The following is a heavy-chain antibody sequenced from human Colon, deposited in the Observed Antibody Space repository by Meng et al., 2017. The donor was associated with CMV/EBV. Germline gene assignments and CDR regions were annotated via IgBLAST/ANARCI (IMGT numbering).Heavy chain of an antibody. D-gene: IGHD3-10*01. J-gene: IGHJ4*02. V-gene: IGHV3-20*03. CDR3: AKDVSDLGSGRYGFDD. CDR2: INWDGRSR. CDR1: FIFNGVG. Sequence: FIFNGVGMNWVRQVPGKGLEWVAGINWDGRSRGHADSVKGRFTISRDNVKRSVDLQMDNLRVEDTALYYCAKDVSDLGSGRYGFDDWGQGILVTVSS.